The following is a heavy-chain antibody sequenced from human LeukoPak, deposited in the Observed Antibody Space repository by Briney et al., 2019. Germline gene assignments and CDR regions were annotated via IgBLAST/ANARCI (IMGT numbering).Heavy chain of an antibody. CDR3: ARGRDSGSFIIDY. D-gene: IGHD3-10*01. CDR1: GFTFASYA. J-gene: IGHJ4*02. CDR2: ISSDGTTE. Sequence: GGSLRLSCAGSGFTFASYAVHWLRQAPGKRLEWVAFISSDGTTEHYRDSVKGRFTLSRDNSKNTVSLQMNSLGTEDTAVYYCARGRDSGSFIIDYWGQGILVTVSS. V-gene: IGHV3-30-3*01.